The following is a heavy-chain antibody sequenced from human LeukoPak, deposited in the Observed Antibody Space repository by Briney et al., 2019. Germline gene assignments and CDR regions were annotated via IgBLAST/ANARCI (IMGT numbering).Heavy chain of an antibody. Sequence: ASVKVSCKASGYTFTSYDINWVRQATGRGLEWMGWMNPNSGNTGYAQKFQGRVTITRNTSISTAYMELSSLRSEDTAVYYCARAPPILRCSSTSCYRYYFDYWGQGTLVTVSS. CDR3: ARAPPILRCSSTSCYRYYFDY. V-gene: IGHV1-8*03. CDR2: MNPNSGNT. J-gene: IGHJ4*02. CDR1: GYTFTSYD. D-gene: IGHD2-2*02.